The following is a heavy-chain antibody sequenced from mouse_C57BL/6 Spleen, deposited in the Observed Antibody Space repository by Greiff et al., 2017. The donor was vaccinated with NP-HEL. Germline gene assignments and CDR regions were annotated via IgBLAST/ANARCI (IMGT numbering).Heavy chain of an antibody. D-gene: IGHD1-1*01. CDR1: GYTFTDYY. CDR3: ASLREGYFDY. J-gene: IGHJ2*01. Sequence: EVQLQQSGPELVKPGASVKISCKASGYTFTDYYMNWVKQSHGKSLEWIGDINPNNGGTSYNQKFKGKATLTVDKSSSTAYMELRSLTSEDSAVYYCASLREGYFDYWGQGTTLTVSS. V-gene: IGHV1-26*01. CDR2: INPNNGGT.